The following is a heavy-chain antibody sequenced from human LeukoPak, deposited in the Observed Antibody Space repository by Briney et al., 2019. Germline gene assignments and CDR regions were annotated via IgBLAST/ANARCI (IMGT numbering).Heavy chain of an antibody. CDR3: AKDSLNWGSLDY. J-gene: IGHJ4*02. D-gene: IGHD7-27*01. V-gene: IGHV3-23*01. Sequence: GGSLRLSCAASAFKFSEHYIDWVRQAPGKGLEWVSAISGSGGSTYYADSVKGRFTISRDNSKNTLYLQMNSLRAEDTAVYYCAKDSLNWGSLDYWGQGTLVTVSS. CDR1: AFKFSEHY. CDR2: ISGSGGST.